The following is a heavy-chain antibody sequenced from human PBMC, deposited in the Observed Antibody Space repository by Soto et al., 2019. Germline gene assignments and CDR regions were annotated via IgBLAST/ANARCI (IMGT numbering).Heavy chain of an antibody. V-gene: IGHV1-8*01. J-gene: IGHJ4*02. CDR3: ARGLWQQLVHEADY. CDR1: GYTFTSYD. Sequence: ASVKIDCKASGYTFTSYDIKWVRQATGQGLEWMGWMNPNSGNTGYAQKFQGRVTMTRNTSISTAYMELSSLRSEDTAVYYCARGLWQQLVHEADYWGQGTLVTVSS. CDR2: MNPNSGNT. D-gene: IGHD6-13*01.